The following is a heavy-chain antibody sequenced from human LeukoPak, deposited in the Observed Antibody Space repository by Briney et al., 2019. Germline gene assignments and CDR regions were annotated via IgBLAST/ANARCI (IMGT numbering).Heavy chain of an antibody. D-gene: IGHD6-19*01. CDR2: ISGSGGST. CDR3: ARDYGSGWFLYFDY. V-gene: IGHV3-23*01. CDR1: GFTFSSYA. J-gene: IGHJ4*02. Sequence: GGSLRLSCVASGFTFSSYAMTWVRQAPGKGLEWVSGISGSGGSTYYADSVKGRFTISRDNSKNMLYLQMNSLRAEDTAVYYCARDYGSGWFLYFDYWGQGTLVTVSS.